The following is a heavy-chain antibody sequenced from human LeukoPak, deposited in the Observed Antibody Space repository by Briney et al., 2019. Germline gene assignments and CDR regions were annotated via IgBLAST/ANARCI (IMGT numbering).Heavy chain of an antibody. CDR3: AREITMVRGAKDHDAFDI. D-gene: IGHD3-10*01. V-gene: IGHV4-4*07. CDR2: VYTSGST. CDR1: VGSISSYY. Sequence: SETLSLTCTVSVGSISSYYWSWIRQPAGKTLEWIGRVYTSGSTSYNPSLKSRVTMSVDTSRNQFSLKLSSVTAADTAVYYCAREITMVRGAKDHDAFDIWGQGTMVTVSS. J-gene: IGHJ3*02.